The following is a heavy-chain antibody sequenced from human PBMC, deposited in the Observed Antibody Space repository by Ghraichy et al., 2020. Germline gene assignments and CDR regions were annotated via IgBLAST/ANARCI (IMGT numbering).Heavy chain of an antibody. D-gene: IGHD6-19*01. J-gene: IGHJ6*02. V-gene: IGHV3-30-3*01. CDR3: ARGAEYTSGWYAANGLDV. Sequence: GGSLRLSCAASKFTFSSYAMHWVRQAPGKGLEWVAVLSHDGTNKYNADSVKGRITISRDNSKNTLWLQMNNLRTVDTAVYFCARGAEYTSGWYAANGLDVWGQGTSVTVSS. CDR1: KFTFSSYA. CDR2: LSHDGTNK.